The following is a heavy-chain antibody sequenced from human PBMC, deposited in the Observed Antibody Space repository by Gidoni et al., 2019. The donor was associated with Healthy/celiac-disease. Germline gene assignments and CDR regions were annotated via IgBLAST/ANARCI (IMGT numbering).Heavy chain of an antibody. CDR3: ARMGNPILTGWQNWFDP. CDR2: IFSNDEK. Sequence: QVTLKESGPVLVKPTETLTLTCTVSGFSLSNARMGVSWIRQPPGKALEWLAHIFSNDEKSYSTSLKSRLTISKDTSKSQVVLTMTNMDPVDTATYYCARMGNPILTGWQNWFDPWGQGTLVTVSS. CDR1: GFSLSNARMG. J-gene: IGHJ5*02. V-gene: IGHV2-26*01. D-gene: IGHD3-9*01.